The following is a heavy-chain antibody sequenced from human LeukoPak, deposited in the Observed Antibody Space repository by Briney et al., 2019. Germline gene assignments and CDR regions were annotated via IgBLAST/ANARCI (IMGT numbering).Heavy chain of an antibody. CDR2: IRSSTSHI. V-gene: IGHV3-21*01. J-gene: IGHJ4*02. CDR3: ARVRGYSGYDPFDY. D-gene: IGHD5-12*01. CDR1: GFPLSSNS. Sequence: GGPLRLSSAASGFPLSSNSMNWVRQAPGKGLEWVSSIRSSTSHIYYADSVKGRFTISRDNAKNSLYLQMTSLRAEDTAVYYCARVRGYSGYDPFDYWGQGTLVTVSS.